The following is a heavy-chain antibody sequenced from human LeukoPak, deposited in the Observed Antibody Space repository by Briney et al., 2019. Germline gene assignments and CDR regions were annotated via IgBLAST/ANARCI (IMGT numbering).Heavy chain of an antibody. Sequence: SETLSLTCTVSGGSISSYYWNWVRQPPGKGLEWIGYIYYSGSTYYNPSLKSRVTISVDTSKNQFSLKLSSVTAADTAVYYCARDRYYYGMDVWGQGTTVTVSS. CDR2: IYYSGST. J-gene: IGHJ6*02. D-gene: IGHD5-24*01. CDR3: ARDRYYYGMDV. CDR1: GGSISSYY. V-gene: IGHV4-59*06.